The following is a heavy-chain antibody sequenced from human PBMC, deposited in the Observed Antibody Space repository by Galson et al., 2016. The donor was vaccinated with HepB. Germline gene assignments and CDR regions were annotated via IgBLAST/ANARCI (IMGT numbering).Heavy chain of an antibody. CDR1: GFTFTNFW. Sequence: QSGAEVKKSGESLQISCKGSGFTFTNFWIGWVRQMPGKGLEWMGIIHPGDSDTRYSPSFQGQVTISVDKSINTAYLQWSSLKASDSAMYYCARDGLFDYWGQGTLVTVSS. CDR3: ARDGLFDY. J-gene: IGHJ4*02. V-gene: IGHV5-51*01. D-gene: IGHD5-24*01. CDR2: IHPGDSDT.